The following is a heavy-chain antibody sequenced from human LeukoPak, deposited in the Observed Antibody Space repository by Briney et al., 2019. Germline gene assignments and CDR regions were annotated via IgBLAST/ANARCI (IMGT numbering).Heavy chain of an antibody. CDR2: IYYSGST. V-gene: IGHV4-59*12. D-gene: IGHD3-22*01. Sequence: SETLSLTCTVSGGSISSYYWSWIRQPPGKGLEWIGYIYYSGSTNYNPSLKSRVTISVDTSKNQFSLKLSSVTAADTAVYYCARGGRYYYDSSGYPFDYWGQGTLVTVSS. CDR3: ARGGRYYYDSSGYPFDY. CDR1: GGSISSYY. J-gene: IGHJ4*02.